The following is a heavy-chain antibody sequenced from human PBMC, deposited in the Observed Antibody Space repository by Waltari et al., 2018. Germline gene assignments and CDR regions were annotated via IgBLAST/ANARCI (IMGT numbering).Heavy chain of an antibody. Sequence: QLQLQESGPGLVKPSETLSLTCTVSGGSISSSSYYWGWIRQPPGKGLEWIGSIYHSGSTYDTPSLKSRVTISVDTSKNQFSLKRSSVTAADTAVYYCATYMVQGVIPGGAFDYWGQGTLVTVSS. CDR3: ATYMVQGVIPGGAFDY. J-gene: IGHJ4*02. CDR2: IYHSGST. CDR1: GGSISSSSYY. D-gene: IGHD3-10*01. V-gene: IGHV4-39*07.